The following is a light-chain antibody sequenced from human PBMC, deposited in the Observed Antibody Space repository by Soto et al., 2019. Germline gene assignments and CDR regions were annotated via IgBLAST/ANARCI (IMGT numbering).Light chain of an antibody. V-gene: IGKV3-20*01. Sequence: VLTQSPGTLSLSPGERATLSCRASQSVRSNYLAWYQQRPGQAPRLLIYGASSRATVIPDRFSGSGSGTDFILTISGLEPEDFAVYYCQQYGGSPCAFGLGTKGEI. CDR3: QQYGGSPCA. J-gene: IGKJ1*01. CDR1: QSVRSNY. CDR2: GAS.